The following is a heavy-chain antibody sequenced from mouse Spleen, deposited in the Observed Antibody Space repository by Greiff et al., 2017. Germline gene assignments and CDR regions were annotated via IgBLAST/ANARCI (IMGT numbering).Heavy chain of an antibody. D-gene: IGHD4-1*01. CDR3: ASSELGYYFDY. CDR2: INPSTGGT. J-gene: IGHJ2*01. Sequence: VQLQQSGPELVKPGASVKISCKASGYSFTGYYMNWVKQSPEKSLEWIGEINPSTGGTTYNQKFKAKATLTVDKSSSTAYMQLKSLTSEDSAVYYCASSELGYYFDYWGQGTTLTVSS. CDR1: GYSFTGYY. V-gene: IGHV1-42*01.